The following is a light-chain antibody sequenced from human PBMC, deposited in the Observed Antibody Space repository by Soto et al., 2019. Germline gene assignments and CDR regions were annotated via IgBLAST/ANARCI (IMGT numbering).Light chain of an antibody. CDR2: GAS. V-gene: IGKV3-20*01. J-gene: IGKJ1*01. Sequence: IGLTQSPCTLSLSPGERPTLSCRPSQSVSSSYLAWYQQKPGQAPRLLIYGASSRATGIPDRFSGSGSGTDFTLTISRLEPEDFAVYYCQQYGSSPRTFGQGTKVDIK. CDR3: QQYGSSPRT. CDR1: QSVSSSY.